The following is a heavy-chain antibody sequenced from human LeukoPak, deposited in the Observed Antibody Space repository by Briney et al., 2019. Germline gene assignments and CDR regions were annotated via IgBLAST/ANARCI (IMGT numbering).Heavy chain of an antibody. CDR1: GFKFSDHY. CDR3: ARGAYSSVWYLLDS. CDR2: IRDNGETT. D-gene: IGHD6-13*01. J-gene: IGHJ4*02. V-gene: IGHV3-23*01. Sequence: GGSLRLSCAASGFKFSDHYIDWVRQAPGKGLEWVSVIRDNGETTLYADSVKGRFTISRDNSKDIVYLQMNSLRADDSAIYYCARGAYSSVWYLLDSWGQGTLVTVSS.